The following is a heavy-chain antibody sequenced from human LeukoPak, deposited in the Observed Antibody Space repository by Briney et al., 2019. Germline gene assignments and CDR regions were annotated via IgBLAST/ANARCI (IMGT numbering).Heavy chain of an antibody. J-gene: IGHJ3*02. CDR2: IYTSGST. CDR3: ARHIQAFTSYYVILIPTPDAFDI. D-gene: IGHD3-9*01. Sequence: SETLSLTCTVSGGSISSYYWSWIRQPPGKGLEWIGYIYTSGSTNYNPSLKSRVTISVDTSKNQFSLKLSSVTAADTAVYYCARHIQAFTSYYVILIPTPDAFDIWGQGTMVTVSS. CDR1: GGSISSYY. V-gene: IGHV4-4*09.